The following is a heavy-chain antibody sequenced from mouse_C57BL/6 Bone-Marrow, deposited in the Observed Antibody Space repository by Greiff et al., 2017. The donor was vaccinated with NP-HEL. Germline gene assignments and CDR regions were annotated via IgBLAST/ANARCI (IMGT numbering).Heavy chain of an antibody. V-gene: IGHV5-6*01. CDR2: ISSGGSYT. CDR1: GFTFSSYG. CDR3: ARRSPYDY. Sequence: EVQLVESGGDLVKPGGSLKLSCAASGFTFSSYGMSWVRQTPDKRLEWVATISSGGSYTYYPDSVKGRSTISRDNAKNTLYLQMSSLKSEDTAMYYCARRSPYDYWGQGTTLTVSS. J-gene: IGHJ2*01.